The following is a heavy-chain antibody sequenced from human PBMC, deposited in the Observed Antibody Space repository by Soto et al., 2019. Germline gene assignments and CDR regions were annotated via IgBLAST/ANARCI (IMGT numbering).Heavy chain of an antibody. Sequence: EVQLVESGGGLVKPGGSLRLSCAASGFTFSNAWMNWVRQAPGKGLEWVGRIKSKTDGGTTDYAAPVKGRFTISRDDSKNTLYLQMNSLKTEDTAVYYCPTDTWDSNPWAFDIWGQGTMVTVSS. CDR3: PTDTWDSNPWAFDI. D-gene: IGHD3-22*01. CDR2: IKSKTDGGTT. J-gene: IGHJ3*02. V-gene: IGHV3-15*07. CDR1: GFTFSNAW.